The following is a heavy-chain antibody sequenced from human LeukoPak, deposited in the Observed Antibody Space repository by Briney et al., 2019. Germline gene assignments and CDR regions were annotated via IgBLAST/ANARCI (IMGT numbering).Heavy chain of an antibody. J-gene: IGHJ4*02. CDR2: INPSGGST. V-gene: IGHV1-46*01. D-gene: IGHD6-25*01. CDR1: GYTFTSYY. CDR3: ARGLVAAATLDY. Sequence: AASVKVSCKASGYTFTSYYTHWVRQAPGQGLEWMGMINPSGGSTGYAQKFQARVTMTRDTSTSTVYMELSSLRSEDTAVYYCARGLVAAATLDYWGQGTLVTVSS.